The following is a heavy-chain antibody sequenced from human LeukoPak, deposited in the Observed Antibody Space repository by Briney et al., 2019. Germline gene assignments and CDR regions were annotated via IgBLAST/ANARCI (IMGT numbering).Heavy chain of an antibody. J-gene: IGHJ3*02. V-gene: IGHV3-23*01. Sequence: GGSLRLSCVASGFTFSTYAMSWVRQAPGKGLEWVSCICGSGRSTYYADSVKGRFTISRDNSKNTLYLQMIRLRGGETAVYYCAKLGGDHRGPFDIWGQGTMVPVSS. CDR3: AKLGGDHRGPFDI. D-gene: IGHD4-23*01. CDR1: GFTFSTYA. CDR2: ICGSGRST.